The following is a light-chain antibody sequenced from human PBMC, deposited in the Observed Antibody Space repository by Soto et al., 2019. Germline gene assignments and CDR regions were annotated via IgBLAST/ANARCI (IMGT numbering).Light chain of an antibody. V-gene: IGLV2-14*01. Sequence: QSALTQPASVSGSPGQSITISCTGTSRDVRGYNYVSWYQISPGKAPKLIIYEVSNRPSGVSDRFSGSRSGNTASLAISGLQPEDEADYYCSSYTASSTWVFGGGTKVTVL. CDR1: SRDVRGYNY. J-gene: IGLJ3*02. CDR3: SSYTASSTWV. CDR2: EVS.